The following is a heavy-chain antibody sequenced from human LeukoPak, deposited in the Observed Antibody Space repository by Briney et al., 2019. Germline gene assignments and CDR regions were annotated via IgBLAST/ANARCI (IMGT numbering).Heavy chain of an antibody. CDR3: ARGPSGSYPKLSPQIDY. Sequence: PGGSLRLSCAASGFTFSSYWMSWVRQAPGKGLEWVANIKQDGSEKYYVDSVKGRFTISRDNAKNSLYLQMNSLRAEDTAVYYCARGPSGSYPKLSPQIDYWGQGTLVTVSS. D-gene: IGHD1-26*01. J-gene: IGHJ4*02. V-gene: IGHV3-7*04. CDR2: IKQDGSEK. CDR1: GFTFSSYW.